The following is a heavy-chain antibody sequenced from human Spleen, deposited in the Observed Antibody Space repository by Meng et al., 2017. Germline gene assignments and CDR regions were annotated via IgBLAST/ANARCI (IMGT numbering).Heavy chain of an antibody. CDR1: GFTFSSYS. CDR3: AREGAGSSSSPPQVDY. Sequence: GESLKISCAASGFTFSSYSMNWVRQAPGKGLEWVSSFSSSSSYIYYADSVKGRFTISRDNAKNSLSLQMNSLRAEDTAVYYCAREGAGSSSSPPQVDYWGQGTLVTVSS. CDR2: FSSSSSYI. J-gene: IGHJ4*02. V-gene: IGHV3-21*01. D-gene: IGHD6-6*01.